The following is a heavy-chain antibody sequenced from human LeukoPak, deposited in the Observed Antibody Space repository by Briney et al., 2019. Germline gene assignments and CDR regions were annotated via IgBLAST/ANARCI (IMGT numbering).Heavy chain of an antibody. CDR3: ARVTPSASSSSGWSSYYYYYYMDV. D-gene: IGHD6-6*01. V-gene: IGHV4-59*01. Sequence: SETLTLTCTVSGGSISSYYWSWIRQPPGKGLEWIGYIYYSGSTNYNPSLKSRVTISVDTSKNQFSLKLSSVTAADTAVYYCARVTPSASSSSGWSSYYYYYYMDVWGKGTTVTVSS. J-gene: IGHJ6*03. CDR2: IYYSGST. CDR1: GGSISSYY.